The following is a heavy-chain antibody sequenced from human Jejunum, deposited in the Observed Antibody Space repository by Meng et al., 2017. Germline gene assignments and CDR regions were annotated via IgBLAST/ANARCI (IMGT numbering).Heavy chain of an antibody. CDR2: FYYGGST. V-gene: IGHV4-59*08. Sequence: QVQLQESGPGLVKPSDTLSLTCTVSGDSIRNYYWSWIRQPPGKGLEWIGNFYYGGSTNYNPSLKSRVTISVDTSKNHFSLKLSSVTAADTAVYYCARSIVPAARFDYWGQGTLVTSPQ. D-gene: IGHD2-2*01. J-gene: IGHJ4*02. CDR3: ARSIVPAARFDY. CDR1: GDSIRNYY.